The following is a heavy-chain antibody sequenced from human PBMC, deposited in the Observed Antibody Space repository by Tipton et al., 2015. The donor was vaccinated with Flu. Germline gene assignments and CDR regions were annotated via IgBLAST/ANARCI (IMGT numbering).Heavy chain of an antibody. J-gene: IGHJ4*02. Sequence: SLRLSCAASGFSFSTYAMTWVRQAPGRGLEWISTIRGDGDSTYYADSVQGRFTVSRDNSKSMVFLHMNNLRAEDTAVYYCAKWVRFYDSDGYYFLDYWGQGTLVIVS. D-gene: IGHD3-22*01. CDR2: IRGDGDST. V-gene: IGHV3-23*01. CDR3: AKWVRFYDSDGYYFLDY. CDR1: GFSFSTYA.